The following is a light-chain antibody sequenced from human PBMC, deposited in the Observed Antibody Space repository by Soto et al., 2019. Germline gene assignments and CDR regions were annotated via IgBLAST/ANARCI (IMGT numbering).Light chain of an antibody. Sequence: SVLTQPPSASGSPGQSVTISCAGTINDVGGYNYVSWYQQHPGKVPQLMIYQVTKRPSGVPDRFSSSKSDTTASLTISGLQAEDEGDYYCMSYAGGNRFVFGTGTKVTAL. CDR1: INDVGGYNY. CDR2: QVT. CDR3: MSYAGGNRFV. J-gene: IGLJ1*01. V-gene: IGLV2-8*01.